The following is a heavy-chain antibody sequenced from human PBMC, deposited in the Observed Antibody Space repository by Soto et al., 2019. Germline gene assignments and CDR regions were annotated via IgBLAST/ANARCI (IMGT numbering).Heavy chain of an antibody. D-gene: IGHD3-10*02. CDR2: ISSVGGAT. CDR1: GFTFSNFA. J-gene: IGHJ4*02. V-gene: IGHV3-23*01. CDR3: AKDNDRGVINYFDY. Sequence: PGGSLRLSCAASGFTFSNFAMSWVRQAPGEGLEWVSGISSVGGATNYADSVKGRFTISRDNAKNSLYLQMNSLRAEDTAVYYCAKDNDRGVINYFDYWGQGTLVTVS.